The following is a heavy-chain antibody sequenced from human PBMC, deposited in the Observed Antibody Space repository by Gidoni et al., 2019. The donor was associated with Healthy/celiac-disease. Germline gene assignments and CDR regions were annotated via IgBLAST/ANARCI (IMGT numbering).Heavy chain of an antibody. Sequence: QVQLVQSGAEVKKPGPSVKVSCKASVYTFTSYGISWVRQAPGQGLEWMGWISAYNGNTNYAQKLQGRVTMTTDTSTSTAYMELRSLRSDDTAVYYCARSDPLLVVGPPEFDYWGQGTLVTVSS. V-gene: IGHV1-18*01. CDR2: ISAYNGNT. D-gene: IGHD2-15*01. CDR3: ARSDPLLVVGPPEFDY. CDR1: VYTFTSYG. J-gene: IGHJ4*02.